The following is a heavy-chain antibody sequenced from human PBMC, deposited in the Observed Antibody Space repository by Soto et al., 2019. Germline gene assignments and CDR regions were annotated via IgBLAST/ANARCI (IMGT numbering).Heavy chain of an antibody. D-gene: IGHD5-12*01. Sequence: SETLSLTCTVSGGSISSSSYYWGWIRQPPGKGLEWIGSIYYSGSTYYNPSLKSRVTISVDTSKNQFSLKLSSVTAADTAVYYCARQGREMATITDDYWGQGTLVTVSS. CDR1: GGSISSSSYY. J-gene: IGHJ4*02. CDR2: IYYSGST. CDR3: ARQGREMATITDDY. V-gene: IGHV4-39*01.